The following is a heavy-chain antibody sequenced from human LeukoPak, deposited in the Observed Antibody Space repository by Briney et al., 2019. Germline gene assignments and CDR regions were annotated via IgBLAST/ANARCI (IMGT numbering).Heavy chain of an antibody. CDR3: AKRPVRGVILGAFDI. V-gene: IGHV3-23*01. CDR1: GLTFSTYA. Sequence: SGGSLRLSGAAPGLTFSTYALTWVRRAPGKGLEWFSAFSGSGGSTYYADSVKGRFTISRDNSKNTLYLQMNSLRAEDTAVYYCAKRPVRGVILGAFDIWGQGTMVTVSS. J-gene: IGHJ3*02. D-gene: IGHD3-10*01. CDR2: FSGSGGST.